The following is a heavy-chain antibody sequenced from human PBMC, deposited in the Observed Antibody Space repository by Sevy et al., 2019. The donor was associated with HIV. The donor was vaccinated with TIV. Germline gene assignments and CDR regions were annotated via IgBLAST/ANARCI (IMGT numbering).Heavy chain of an antibody. J-gene: IGHJ4*02. CDR3: AREYYYDSSGYSVDY. CDR2: IYSGGST. CDR1: GFTVSSNY. V-gene: IGHV3-53*01. Sequence: GGSLRLSCAASGFTVSSNYMSWVRQAPGKGLEWVSVIYSGGSTYYADSVKGRFTISRDNSKNTLYLRMNSLRAEDTAVYYCAREYYYDSSGYSVDYWGQGTLVTVSS. D-gene: IGHD3-22*01.